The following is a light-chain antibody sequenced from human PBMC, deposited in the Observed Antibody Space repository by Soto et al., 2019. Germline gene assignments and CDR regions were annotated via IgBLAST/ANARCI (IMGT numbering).Light chain of an antibody. Sequence: QSVLTQPPSASGTPGQRVTISCSGSSSNIGSNTVNWFQHLPGAAPKLLVYSNNQRPSGVRDRFSGSKSGTSASLAISGLQSEDEADYYCAVWDDSLSGYGFGTGTKV. CDR1: SSNIGSNT. CDR3: AVWDDSLSGYG. CDR2: SNN. V-gene: IGLV1-44*01. J-gene: IGLJ1*01.